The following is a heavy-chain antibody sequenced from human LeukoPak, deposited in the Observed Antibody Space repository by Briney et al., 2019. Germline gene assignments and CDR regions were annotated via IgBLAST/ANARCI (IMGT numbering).Heavy chain of an antibody. J-gene: IGHJ4*02. V-gene: IGHV3-30*18. CDR3: AKRPSDYGDYVTYFDY. Sequence: GGSLRLSCAASGFSFISYVMHWVRQAPGKGLEWVGVISDDGRNKNYADSVKGRFTISRDNSKDTLYLQMNGLRDEDTAVYYCAKRPSDYGDYVTYFDYWGQGTLVTVSS. D-gene: IGHD4-17*01. CDR1: GFSFISYV. CDR2: ISDDGRNK.